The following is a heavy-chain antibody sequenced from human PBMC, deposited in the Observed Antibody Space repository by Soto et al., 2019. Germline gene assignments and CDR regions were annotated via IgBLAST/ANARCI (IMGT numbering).Heavy chain of an antibody. CDR2: IYHSGRT. V-gene: IGHV4-30-2*01. Sequence: SETLSLTCAVSGGSISSGGYSWSWIRQPPGKGLEWIGYIYHSGRTYYNPSLKSRVTISVDRSKNQFSLKLSSVTAADTAVYYCARVLFGRGNWFDPWGQGTLVTVS. J-gene: IGHJ5*02. CDR1: GGSISSGGYS. CDR3: ARVLFGRGNWFDP. D-gene: IGHD3-3*01.